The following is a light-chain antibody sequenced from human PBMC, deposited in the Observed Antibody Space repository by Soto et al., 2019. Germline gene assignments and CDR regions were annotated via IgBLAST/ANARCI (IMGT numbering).Light chain of an antibody. CDR1: QSVNHN. J-gene: IGKJ1*01. CDR3: QQYSSSGT. CDR2: EAS. Sequence: TRCPYTLSASPGYRASLACRASQSVNHNLAWYQHKPGQAPRLLIYEASNRATGIPARFSGSGSGADFTLTSSRLETEDFAVYYCQQYSSSGTFGQGTKVDI. V-gene: IGKV3D-15*01.